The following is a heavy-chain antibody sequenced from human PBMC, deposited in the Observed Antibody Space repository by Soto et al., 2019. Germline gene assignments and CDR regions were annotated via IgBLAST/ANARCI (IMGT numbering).Heavy chain of an antibody. CDR1: GGSFSGYY. D-gene: IGHD1-1*01. CDR2: INHSGST. J-gene: IGHJ4*02. CDR3: ARLRGLTKTGILDY. V-gene: IGHV4-34*01. Sequence: SETLSLTCAVYGGSFSGYYWSWIRQPPGKGLEWLGEINHSGSTNYNPSLKSRVTISVDTSTNQFSLKLSSVTAADTAVYYCARLRGLTKTGILDYWGQGTLVTVSS.